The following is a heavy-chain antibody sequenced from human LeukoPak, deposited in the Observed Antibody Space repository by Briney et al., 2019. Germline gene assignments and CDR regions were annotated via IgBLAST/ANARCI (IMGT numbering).Heavy chain of an antibody. D-gene: IGHD3-22*01. CDR2: IYHSGST. V-gene: IGHV4-30-2*01. CDR3: ARDQKIYDSSGTYYYMDV. Sequence: PSETLSLTCTVSGGSISSGGYYWSWIRQPPGKGLEWIGYIYHSGSTYYNPSLKSRVTISVDRSKNQFSLKLSSVTAADTAVYYCARDQKIYDSSGTYYYMDVWGKGITVTVSS. CDR1: GGSISSGGYY. J-gene: IGHJ6*03.